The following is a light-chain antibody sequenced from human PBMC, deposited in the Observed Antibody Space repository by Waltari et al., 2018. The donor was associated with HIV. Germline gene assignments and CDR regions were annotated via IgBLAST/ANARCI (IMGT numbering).Light chain of an antibody. CDR2: GAS. CDR1: QSMSNSY. V-gene: IGKV3-20*01. J-gene: IGKJ5*01. CDR3: QQYGSSPPIT. Sequence: EIVLTQSPGTLSFSPGERSTISCRASQSMSNSYLAWYQQKPGPAPRLLIYGASSRATGIPDRFSASGSGTDFTLTISRLEPEDFAVYYCQQYGSSPPITFGQGTRLEIK.